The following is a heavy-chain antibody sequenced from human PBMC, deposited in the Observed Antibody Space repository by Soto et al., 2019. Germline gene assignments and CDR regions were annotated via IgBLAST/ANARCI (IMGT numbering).Heavy chain of an antibody. CDR2: INHSGST. CDR3: ARGRRLSGGMDV. V-gene: IGHV4-34*01. Sequence: PSETLSLTCAVYGGSFSGYYWSWIRQPPGKGLEWIGEINHSGSTNYNPSLKSRVTISVDTSKNQFSLKLSSVTAADTAVYYCARGRRLSGGMDVWGQGTLVTVSS. D-gene: IGHD2-15*01. CDR1: GGSFSGYY. J-gene: IGHJ4*02.